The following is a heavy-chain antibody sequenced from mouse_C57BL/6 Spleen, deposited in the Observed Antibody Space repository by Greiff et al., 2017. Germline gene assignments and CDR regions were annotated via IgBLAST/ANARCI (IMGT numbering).Heavy chain of an antibody. CDR3: ARRYGNYVDYAMDY. V-gene: IGHV1-64*01. CDR1: GYTFTSYW. D-gene: IGHD2-10*02. CDR2: IHPNSGST. J-gene: IGHJ4*01. Sequence: QVQLQQPGAELVKPGASVKLSCKASGYTFTSYWMHWVKQRPGQGLEWIGMIHPNSGSTNYNEKFKSKATLTVDKSSSTAYMQLSSLTSEDSAVYYCARRYGNYVDYAMDYWGQGTSVTVSS.